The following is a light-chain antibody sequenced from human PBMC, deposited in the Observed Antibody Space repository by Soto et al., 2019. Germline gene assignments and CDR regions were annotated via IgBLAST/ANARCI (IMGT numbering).Light chain of an antibody. CDR2: GVT. J-gene: IGLJ1*01. CDR3: SSFTTTYFYV. V-gene: IGLV2-14*01. CDR1: GGDICAYNY. Sequence: QSALTQPASVSGSLGQSITLSCTGSGGDICAYNYVSWYQQHPGKAPKLIVYGVTHRPSGVSSRFSASKSAYTASLTISALQAEDEADYYCSSFTTTYFYVFGPGTKLTVL.